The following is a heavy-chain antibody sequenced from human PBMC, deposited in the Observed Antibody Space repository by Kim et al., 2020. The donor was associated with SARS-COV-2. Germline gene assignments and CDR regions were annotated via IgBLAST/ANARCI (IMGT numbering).Heavy chain of an antibody. J-gene: IGHJ5*02. CDR1: GYTFTSYY. V-gene: IGHV1-46*01. CDR3: ARDPWPPGYDSSGYYLS. Sequence: ASVKVSCKASGYTFTSYYMHWVRQAPGQGLEWMGIINPSGGSTSYAQKFQGRVTMTRDTSTSTVYMELSSLRSEDTAVYYCARDPWPPGYDSSGYYLSWGQGTLVTVSS. D-gene: IGHD3-22*01. CDR2: INPSGGST.